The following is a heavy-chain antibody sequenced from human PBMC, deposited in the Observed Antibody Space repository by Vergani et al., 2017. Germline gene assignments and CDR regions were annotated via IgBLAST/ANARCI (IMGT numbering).Heavy chain of an antibody. CDR3: ARGGDGYNF. J-gene: IGHJ4*02. Sequence: QVQLVESGGGVVQPGRSLRLSCAASGFTFSSYAMHWVRQAPGKGLEWVAVISYDGSNKYYADSVKGRFTISRDNSKYTLYLQMNSLRAEDTAVYYCARGGDGYNFWGQGTLVTVSS. CDR2: ISYDGSNK. CDR1: GFTFSSYA. V-gene: IGHV3-30*04. D-gene: IGHD5-24*01.